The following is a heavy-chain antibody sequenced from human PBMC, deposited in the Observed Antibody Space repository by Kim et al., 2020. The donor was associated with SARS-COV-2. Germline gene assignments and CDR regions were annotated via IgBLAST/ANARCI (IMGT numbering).Heavy chain of an antibody. CDR1: GFTFDDYA. Sequence: GGSLRLSCAASGFTFDDYAMHWVRQAPGKGLEWVSGISWNSGSIGYADSVKGRFTISRDNAKNSLYLQMNSLRAEDTALYYGAKAGRMEVDYSYGFSYFAYWGQGAVITVSS. D-gene: IGHD5-18*01. J-gene: IGHJ4*02. CDR3: AKAGRMEVDYSYGFSYFAY. CDR2: ISWNSGSI. V-gene: IGHV3-9*01.